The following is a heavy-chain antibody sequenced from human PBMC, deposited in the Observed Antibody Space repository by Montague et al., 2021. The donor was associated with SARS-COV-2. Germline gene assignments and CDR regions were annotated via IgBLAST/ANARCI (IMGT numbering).Heavy chain of an antibody. CDR1: GGSISSYH. D-gene: IGHD1-20*01. Sequence: SETLSLTCSVSGGSISSYHWSWIRQSPGKGLEWIGCIFHSGITDYNPSLKSRVTISVDMSKNQFSLQLNSVTAADSAVYYCARTEYNWNDWFDPWGQGTLVTASS. CDR3: ARTEYNWNDWFDP. V-gene: IGHV4-59*13. CDR2: IFHSGIT. J-gene: IGHJ5*02.